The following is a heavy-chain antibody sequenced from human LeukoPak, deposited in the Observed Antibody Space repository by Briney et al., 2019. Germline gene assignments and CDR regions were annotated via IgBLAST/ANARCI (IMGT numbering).Heavy chain of an antibody. J-gene: IGHJ4*02. CDR1: GFTFSSYA. V-gene: IGHV3-21*01. D-gene: IGHD3-10*01. Sequence: GGSLRLSCAASGFTFSSYAMSWVRQAPGKGLEWVSSISSSSSYIYYADSVKGRFTISRDNAKNSLYLQMNSLRAEDTAVYYCARDHKLRGFDYWGQGTLVTVSS. CDR3: ARDHKLRGFDY. CDR2: ISSSSSYI.